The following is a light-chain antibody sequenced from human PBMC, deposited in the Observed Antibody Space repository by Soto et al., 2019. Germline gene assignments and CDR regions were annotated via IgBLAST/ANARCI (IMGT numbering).Light chain of an antibody. CDR3: QQYGSSRT. V-gene: IGKV3-20*01. CDR2: GAS. J-gene: IGKJ1*01. CDR1: QSVTSSY. Sequence: EIVLTQSPGTLSLSLGERDTLSCRASQSVTSSYLAWYQQKPGQAPRLLIYGASSRATGIPDRFSGRGSGTDLPLNISGLEPEVFALNYCQQYGSSRTFGQGTKVEIK.